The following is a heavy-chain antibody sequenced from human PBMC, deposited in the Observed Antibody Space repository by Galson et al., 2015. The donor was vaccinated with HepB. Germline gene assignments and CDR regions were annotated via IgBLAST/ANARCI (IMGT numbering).Heavy chain of an antibody. V-gene: IGHV3-23*01. CDR2: TTGNGGSR. J-gene: IGHJ4*02. CDR1: GFSFNIYH. Sequence: SLRLSCAASGFSFNIYHMSWVRQAPGKGLEWVPATTGNGGSRYYADSVKGRFTISKDNSRNTLYLEMNSLRAEDTAVYFCARGSVWGDYWGQGTLVTVSS. D-gene: IGHD3-16*01. CDR3: ARGSVWGDY.